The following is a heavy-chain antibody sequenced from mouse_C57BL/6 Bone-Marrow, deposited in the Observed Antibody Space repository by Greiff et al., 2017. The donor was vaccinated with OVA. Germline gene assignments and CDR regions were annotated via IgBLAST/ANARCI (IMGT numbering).Heavy chain of an antibody. V-gene: IGHV3-6*01. CDR2: ISYDGSN. Sequence: ESGPGLVKPSQSLSLTCSVTGYSITSGYYWNWIRQFPGNKLEWMGYISYDGSNNYNPSLKNRISITRDTSKNQFFLKLNSVTTEDTATYYCAREGGYYSYAMDYWGQGTSVTVSS. CDR3: AREGGYYSYAMDY. CDR1: GYSITSGYY. J-gene: IGHJ4*01. D-gene: IGHD2-3*01.